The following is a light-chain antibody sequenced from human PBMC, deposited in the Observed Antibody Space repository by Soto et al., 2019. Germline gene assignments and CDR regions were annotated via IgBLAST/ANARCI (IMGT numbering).Light chain of an antibody. V-gene: IGKV1-5*01. CDR1: QIIGSS. Sequence: DIQMTQSPSTLSASVGDRVTITCRASQIIGSSLAWYQQKPGKAPKLLIYDASTLRSGVPSRFSGSESGTEFNLTIRSLQPDDSATYSCQHSYSYPYTFGQGTKLEIK. CDR2: DAS. J-gene: IGKJ2*01. CDR3: QHSYSYPYT.